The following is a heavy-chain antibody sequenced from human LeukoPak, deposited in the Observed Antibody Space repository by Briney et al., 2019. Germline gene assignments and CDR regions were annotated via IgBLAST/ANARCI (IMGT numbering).Heavy chain of an antibody. V-gene: IGHV3-23*01. J-gene: IGHJ4*02. CDR1: GFTFSSFG. Sequence: GSLRLSCAVSGFTFSSFGMSWVRQAPGKGLEWVSTISSSGDATNYADSVNGRFTMSRDNSKNTLFLQMNSLRAEDTAIYYCAKALSLRTSMAAEDLDYWGQGILVTVSS. CDR2: ISSSGDAT. D-gene: IGHD6-13*01. CDR3: AKALSLRTSMAAEDLDY.